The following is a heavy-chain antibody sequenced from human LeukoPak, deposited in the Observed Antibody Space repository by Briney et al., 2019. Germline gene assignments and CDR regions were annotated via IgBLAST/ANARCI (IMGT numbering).Heavy chain of an antibody. D-gene: IGHD3-22*01. Sequence: GGSLRLSCAASRFIFSNYAMNWVRQAPGEGLEWVSSISGSDGSTYYADSVKGRFTISRDNSKNTLYLQMNSLRAEDTAVYYCAKVGRDYYDSSGYYFVDAFDIWGQGTMVTVSS. CDR1: RFIFSNYA. CDR2: ISGSDGST. J-gene: IGHJ3*02. V-gene: IGHV3-23*01. CDR3: AKVGRDYYDSSGYYFVDAFDI.